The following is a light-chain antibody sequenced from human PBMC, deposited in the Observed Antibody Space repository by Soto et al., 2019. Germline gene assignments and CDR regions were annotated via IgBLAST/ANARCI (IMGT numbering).Light chain of an antibody. CDR2: EAS. Sequence: DIQMTQSTSTLSASVGDRVTITCRASQSINSWLAWYQQKPGKAPKRLTYEASSLESGVQSRFSGSGSGTEFTLTISSLQPDDFATFYCQQYNSYSPYTFGQGTKLEIK. CDR1: QSINSW. V-gene: IGKV1-5*03. CDR3: QQYNSYSPYT. J-gene: IGKJ2*01.